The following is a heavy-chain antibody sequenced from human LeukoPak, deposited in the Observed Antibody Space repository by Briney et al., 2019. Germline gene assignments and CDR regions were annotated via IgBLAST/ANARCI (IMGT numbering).Heavy chain of an antibody. CDR1: GASVSSGTYY. D-gene: IGHD5-18*01. CDR3: AYRNRGYSYGSSPFDY. CDR2: IYYGGST. Sequence: SETLSLTGTVSGASVSSGTYYWSWIRQPPRKELEGSGYIYYGGSTNYNPSLKSRVAISVDTSKNQLSLKLSSVTAADTAVYYCAYRNRGYSYGSSPFDYWGQGTLVTVSS. V-gene: IGHV4-61*01. J-gene: IGHJ4*02.